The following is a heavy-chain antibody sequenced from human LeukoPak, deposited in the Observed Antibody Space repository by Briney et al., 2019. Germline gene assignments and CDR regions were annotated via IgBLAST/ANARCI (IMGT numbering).Heavy chain of an antibody. CDR3: ARETTMVRGAITNWFDP. D-gene: IGHD3-10*01. V-gene: IGHV4-61*02. CDR2: IYTSGGT. J-gene: IGHJ5*02. Sequence: PSETLSLTCTVSGGSISSGSYYWSWIRQPAGKGLEWIGRIYTSGGTNYNPSLKSRVTISVDTSKNQFSLKLSSVTAADTAVYYCARETTMVRGAITNWFDPWGQGTLVTVSS. CDR1: GGSISSGSYY.